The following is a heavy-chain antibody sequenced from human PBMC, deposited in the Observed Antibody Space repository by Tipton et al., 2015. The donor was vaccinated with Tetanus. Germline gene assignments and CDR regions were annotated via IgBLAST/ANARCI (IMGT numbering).Heavy chain of an antibody. CDR2: INHSGST. CDR1: GGSFSGYY. CDR3: ARGAHYYDSSGPGNWFDP. V-gene: IGHV4-34*01. J-gene: IGHJ5*02. D-gene: IGHD3-22*01. Sequence: GLVKPSETLSLTCAVYGGSFSGYYWSWIRQPPGKGLEWIGEINHSGSTNYNPSLKSRVTISVDTSKNQFSLKLSSVTAADTAVYYCARGAHYYDSSGPGNWFDPWGQGTLVTVSS.